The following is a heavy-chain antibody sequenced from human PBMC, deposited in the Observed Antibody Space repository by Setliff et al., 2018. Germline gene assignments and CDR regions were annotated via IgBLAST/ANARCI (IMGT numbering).Heavy chain of an antibody. D-gene: IGHD3-10*01. Sequence: PSETLSLTCAVSGYSISSGYYWGWIRQPPGKGLEWIGNIYHSGSTDYNPSLKSRVTISIDTSKNQFSPKLSSATAADTALYFCARRPTGPGAPFDIWGHGTMVTVSS. CDR1: GYSISSGYY. CDR2: IYHSGST. J-gene: IGHJ3*02. CDR3: ARRPTGPGAPFDI. V-gene: IGHV4-38-2*01.